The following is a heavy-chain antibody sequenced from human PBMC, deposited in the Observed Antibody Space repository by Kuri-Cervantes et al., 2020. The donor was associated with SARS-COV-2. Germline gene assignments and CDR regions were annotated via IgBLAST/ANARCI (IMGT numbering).Heavy chain of an antibody. D-gene: IGHD1-20*01. CDR3: ARYNWKLASWFGP. V-gene: IGHV4-34*01. Sequence: SETLSLTCAVYGGSFSGYYWSWIRQPPGKGLEWIGEINHSGSTNYNPSLKSRVTISVDTSKNQFSLKLSSVTAADTAVYYCARYNWKLASWFGPWGQGTLVTVSS. CDR1: GGSFSGYY. J-gene: IGHJ5*02. CDR2: INHSGST.